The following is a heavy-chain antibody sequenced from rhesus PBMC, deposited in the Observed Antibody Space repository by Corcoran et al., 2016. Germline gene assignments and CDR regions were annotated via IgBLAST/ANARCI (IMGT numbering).Heavy chain of an antibody. J-gene: IGHJ4*01. Sequence: LREPGQGLVNPPGTLPSQCPASVASISSSTGWGWFGRPPGKGLEGIGYISGSRCSTYYNPSRKSRVTISTATSKNQCSLKLSSVTAAETAVYYWARLSEEDDYGYYYTGGDGSDYWGQGVLVTVSS. CDR1: VASISSSTG. CDR3: ARLSEEDDYGYYYTGGDGSDY. CDR2: ISGSRCST. D-gene: IGHD3-9*01. V-gene: IGHV4-65*01.